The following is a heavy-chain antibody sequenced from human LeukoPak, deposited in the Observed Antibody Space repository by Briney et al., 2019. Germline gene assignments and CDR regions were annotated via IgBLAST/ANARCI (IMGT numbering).Heavy chain of an antibody. J-gene: IGHJ4*02. Sequence: GEFLKTFRRSFGYSLSSYCNGWGRPMSGKGLEGVVIIYSDAAVTRYSPTCQGQVTISADKSISTAYLQCSSLKASDTAMYYCARETGYSSSWYRSGYFDYSGQRTLVTVSS. V-gene: IGHV5-51*01. CDR3: ARETGYSSSWYRSGYFDY. D-gene: IGHD6-13*01. CDR2: IYSDAAVT. CDR1: GYSLSSYC.